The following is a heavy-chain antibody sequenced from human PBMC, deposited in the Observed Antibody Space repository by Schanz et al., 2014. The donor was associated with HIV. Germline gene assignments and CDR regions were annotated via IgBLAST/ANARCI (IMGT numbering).Heavy chain of an antibody. D-gene: IGHD4-17*01. V-gene: IGHV3-21*02. J-gene: IGHJ6*02. CDR3: VRLMSSDYDFYHYGMDV. CDR2: IRSDSSYI. Sequence: VPLEESGGGLVKPGGSLRLSWAASGFTFSIYSMNWVRQAPGKGLEWVSSIRSDSSYIFYADSMKGRFTISRDNARNSLYLQIRSLRAEDTAVYYCVRLMSSDYDFYHYGMDVWGQGTTVIVSS. CDR1: GFTFSIYS.